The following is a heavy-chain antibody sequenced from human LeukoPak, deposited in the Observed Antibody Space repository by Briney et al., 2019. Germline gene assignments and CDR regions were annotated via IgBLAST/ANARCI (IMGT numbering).Heavy chain of an antibody. Sequence: GGSLRLSCVASGFTVTGNYMNWVRQAPGKGLEWVSTIYSSGTPYYADSVKGRSIISRDKSKNTLCLQMNSLRADDTAVYFCARAPVVVGPGVFFESWGQGTLVTVSA. CDR1: GFTVTGNY. CDR2: IYSSGTP. D-gene: IGHD2-21*01. V-gene: IGHV3-53*01. J-gene: IGHJ4*02. CDR3: ARAPVVVGPGVFFES.